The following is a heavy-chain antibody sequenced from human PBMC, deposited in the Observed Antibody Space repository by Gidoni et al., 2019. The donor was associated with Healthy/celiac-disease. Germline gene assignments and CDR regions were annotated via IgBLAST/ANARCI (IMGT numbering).Heavy chain of an antibody. D-gene: IGHD3-16*02. V-gene: IGHV5-51*03. CDR2: IYPGDSGT. J-gene: IGHJ5*02. Sequence: EVQLAQSGAEVKTQGESLKLSRKGSGYSFTSYWSGWVRQMPGKGLEWMGIIYPGDSGTRYSPSFQGQVTISADKSISTAYLQWSSLKASDTAMYYCARAEGDYVWGSYRFNWFDPWGQGTLVTVSS. CDR3: ARAEGDYVWGSYRFNWFDP. CDR1: GYSFTSYW.